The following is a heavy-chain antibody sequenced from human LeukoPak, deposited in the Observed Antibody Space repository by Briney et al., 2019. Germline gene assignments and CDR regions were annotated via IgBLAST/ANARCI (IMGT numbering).Heavy chain of an antibody. CDR1: GYSISSGHY. CDR2: IYHSGGT. Sequence: SETLSLTCAVSGYSISSGHYWGWIRQPPGKGLEWIGSIYHSGGTYYNPSLKSRVTISVDASKNRFSLKMKSVTAADTAVYYCAGFTPAVDYCSQGTLVTVSS. CDR3: AGFTPAVDY. D-gene: IGHD3-10*01. J-gene: IGHJ4*02. V-gene: IGHV4-38-2*01.